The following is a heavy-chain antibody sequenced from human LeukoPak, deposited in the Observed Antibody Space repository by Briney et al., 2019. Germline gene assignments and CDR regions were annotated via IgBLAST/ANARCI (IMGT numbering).Heavy chain of an antibody. CDR2: IYYSGNT. CDR1: GGSISSTTYY. D-gene: IGHD1-14*01. V-gene: IGHV4-39*07. J-gene: IGHJ5*02. CDR3: ARTGRYWFDP. Sequence: SETLSLTCIVSGGSISSTTYYWGWIRQPPGKRLEWIGSIYYSGNTYYNPSLKSRVTISVDRSKNQFSLKLSSVTAADTAVYYCARTGRYWFDPWGQGTLVTVSS.